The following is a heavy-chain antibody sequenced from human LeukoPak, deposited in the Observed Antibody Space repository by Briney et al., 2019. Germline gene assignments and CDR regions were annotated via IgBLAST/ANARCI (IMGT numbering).Heavy chain of an antibody. CDR2: LYYSGST. Sequence: PSETLSLTCTVSGGSVSSGSYYWSWIRQPPGKGLEWIGYLYYSGSTNYNPSLKSRVTISVDTSKNQFSLKLSSVTAADTAVYYCAREINSSNPLEGNWFDPWGQGTLVTVSS. CDR3: AREINSSNPLEGNWFDP. D-gene: IGHD6-19*01. J-gene: IGHJ5*02. V-gene: IGHV4-61*01. CDR1: GGSVSSGSYY.